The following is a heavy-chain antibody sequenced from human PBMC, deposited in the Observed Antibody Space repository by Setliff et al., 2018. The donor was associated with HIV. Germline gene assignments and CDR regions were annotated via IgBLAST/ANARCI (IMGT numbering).Heavy chain of an antibody. CDR2: INPSGGST. V-gene: IGHV1-46*01. D-gene: IGHD2-15*01. CDR1: GYTFTSYA. J-gene: IGHJ4*02. Sequence: ASVKVSCKASGYTFTSYAMHWVRQAPGQRLEWMGIINPSGGSTSYAQKFQGRVTMTRDTSTSTVYVELSSLRSDDTAVYYCARGREGSRGCSGNTCYYFDYWGQGTLVTVSS. CDR3: ARGREGSRGCSGNTCYYFDY.